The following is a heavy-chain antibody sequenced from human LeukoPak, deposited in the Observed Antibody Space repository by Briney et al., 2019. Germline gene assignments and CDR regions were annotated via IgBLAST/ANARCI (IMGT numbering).Heavy chain of an antibody. CDR2: ISYDGSNK. CDR3: AKEGEYYYGSGTPLYFDY. J-gene: IGHJ4*02. D-gene: IGHD3-10*01. V-gene: IGHV3-30*18. Sequence: GGSLRLSCAASGFTFSSYGMHWVRQAPGKGLEWVAVISYDGSNKYYADSVKGRFTISRDNSKNTLYLQMNSLRAEDTAVYYCAKEGEYYYGSGTPLYFDYWGQGTLVTVSS. CDR1: GFTFSSYG.